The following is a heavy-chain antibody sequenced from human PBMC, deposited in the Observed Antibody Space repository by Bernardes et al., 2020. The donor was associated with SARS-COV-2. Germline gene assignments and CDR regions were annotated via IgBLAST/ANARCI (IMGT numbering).Heavy chain of an antibody. CDR1: GFTFNMYA. Sequence: GGSLRLSCAASGFTFNMYAMTWVRQAPGKGLEWVSGISGSGGSTYYADSVKGRFTISRDNSKNTLFLQMNSLRAEDTAVYYCAKCVVGCYAVDVWGQGTTVTVSS. J-gene: IGHJ6*02. CDR3: AKCVVGCYAVDV. V-gene: IGHV3-23*01. D-gene: IGHD2-15*01. CDR2: ISGSGGST.